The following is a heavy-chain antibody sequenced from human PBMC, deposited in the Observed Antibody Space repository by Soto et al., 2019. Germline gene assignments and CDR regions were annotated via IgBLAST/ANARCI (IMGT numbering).Heavy chain of an antibody. V-gene: IGHV1-24*01. D-gene: IGHD2-21*02. CDR2: FDPEDGET. Sequence: GASVKVSCKVSGYTLTELSMHWVRQAPGEGLEWMGGFDPEDGETIYAQKFQGRVTMTEDTSTDTAYMELSSLRSEDTAVYYCATDDGVVVTATYAFDIWGQGTMVTVSS. CDR3: ATDDGVVVTATYAFDI. J-gene: IGHJ3*02. CDR1: GYTLTELS.